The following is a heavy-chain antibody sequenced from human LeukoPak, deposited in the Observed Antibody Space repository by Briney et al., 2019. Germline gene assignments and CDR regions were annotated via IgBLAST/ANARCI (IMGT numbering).Heavy chain of an antibody. CDR1: GFTFRGYG. J-gene: IGHJ4*02. CDR2: IRSDGSSK. V-gene: IGHV3-33*06. Sequence: GRSLRLSCAASGFTFRGYGLHWVRQAPGKGLEWVALIRSDGSSKNYADSVKGRFTISRDASKNTVYLQMNSLRAKDTAVYSCAKWSGDYPSYYLDYWGQGTLVTVSS. D-gene: IGHD4-17*01. CDR3: AKWSGDYPSYYLDY.